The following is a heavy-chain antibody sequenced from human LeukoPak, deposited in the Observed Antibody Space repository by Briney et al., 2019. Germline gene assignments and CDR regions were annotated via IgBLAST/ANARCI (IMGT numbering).Heavy chain of an antibody. Sequence: GGSLRLSCAASGFTFSSYAMSWVRQAPGKGLEWVSAISGSGGSTYYADSVKGRFTISRDNSKNTPYLQMNSLRAEDTAVYYCAKDRPGGATIRNAFDIWGQGTMVTVSS. CDR1: GFTFSSYA. D-gene: IGHD1-26*01. CDR2: ISGSGGST. CDR3: AKDRPGGATIRNAFDI. V-gene: IGHV3-23*01. J-gene: IGHJ3*02.